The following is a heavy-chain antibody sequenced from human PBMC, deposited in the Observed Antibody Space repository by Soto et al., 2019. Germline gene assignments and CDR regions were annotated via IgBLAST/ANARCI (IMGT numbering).Heavy chain of an antibody. Sequence: ASVKVSCKASGYSFTSYGINWVRQAPGQGLEWMGWISAYNGNTNYAQKLQGRVTMTTDTSTSTAYMELRSLRYDNTAVYYCARDSGSYSGWFDPWGQGTLVTAPQ. CDR2: ISAYNGNT. CDR3: ARDSGSYSGWFDP. J-gene: IGHJ5*02. V-gene: IGHV1-18*04. D-gene: IGHD1-26*01. CDR1: GYSFTSYG.